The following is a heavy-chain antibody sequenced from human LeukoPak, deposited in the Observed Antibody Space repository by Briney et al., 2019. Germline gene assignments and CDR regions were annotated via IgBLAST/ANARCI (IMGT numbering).Heavy chain of an antibody. D-gene: IGHD3-10*01. J-gene: IGHJ4*02. Sequence: GGSLRLSCAASGFTFSSYSMNWVRQAPGKGLEWVSYISTSDRTTYYADSVKGRFTISRDNAKNSLYLQMNSLRAEDTAVYYCARDELGGSGSCLYWGQGTLVTVSS. CDR1: GFTFSSYS. CDR3: ARDELGGSGSCLY. CDR2: ISTSDRTT. V-gene: IGHV3-48*04.